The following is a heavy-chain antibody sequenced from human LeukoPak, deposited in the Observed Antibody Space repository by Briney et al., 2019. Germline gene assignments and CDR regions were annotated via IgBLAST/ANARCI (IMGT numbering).Heavy chain of an antibody. CDR1: GGSISSYSYC. Sequence: PSETLSLTCSVSGGSISSYSYCWGWIRQPPGKGLEWIANIYYSGNTYYNPSLKSRVTISVDTSKNQFSLKLSSVTAADTAVYYCARRGSSWELTYYFEYWGQGTLVTVSS. CDR2: IYYSGNT. CDR3: ARRGSSWELTYYFEY. D-gene: IGHD6-13*01. V-gene: IGHV4-39*01. J-gene: IGHJ4*02.